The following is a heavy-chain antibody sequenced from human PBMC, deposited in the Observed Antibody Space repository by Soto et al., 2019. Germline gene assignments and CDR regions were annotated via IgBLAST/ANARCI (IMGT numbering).Heavy chain of an antibody. CDR2: IYWDDDK. CDR3: AHRHIYRSGYYPGYFDY. D-gene: IGHD3-22*01. V-gene: IGHV2-5*02. CDR1: GFSLSTSGVG. J-gene: IGHJ4*02. Sequence: QITLKESGPTLVKPTQTLTLTCTFSGFSLSTSGVGVGWIRQPPGKALEWLALIYWDDDKRYSPSLKSRLTIPKDTSKNQVVLTMTHMDPVDTATYYCAHRHIYRSGYYPGYFDYWGQGTLVTVSS.